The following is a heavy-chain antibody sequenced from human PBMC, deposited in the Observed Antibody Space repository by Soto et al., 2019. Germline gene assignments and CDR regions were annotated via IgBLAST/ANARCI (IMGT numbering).Heavy chain of an antibody. Sequence: EAQLVESGGGLVQPGGSLRLSCAASGFTFSNYEMHWVRQAPGKGLEYVSGISNNGAHTDYAKSVKGRFTISRDNSENTLYLQMGSLRAEDMALYYCARRGYGSRWPNVYMDVWGKGTTCTVSS. V-gene: IGHV3-64*01. D-gene: IGHD6-13*01. CDR2: ISNNGAHT. CDR1: GFTFSNYE. J-gene: IGHJ6*03. CDR3: ARRGYGSRWPNVYMDV.